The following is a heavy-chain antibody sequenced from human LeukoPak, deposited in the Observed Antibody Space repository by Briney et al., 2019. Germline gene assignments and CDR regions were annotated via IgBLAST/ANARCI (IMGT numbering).Heavy chain of an antibody. CDR1: GFTFSSYA. J-gene: IGHJ4*02. V-gene: IGHV3-23*01. D-gene: IGHD3-3*01. Sequence: GGSLRLSCAASGFTFSSYAMSWVRQAPGKGLEWASAISGSGGSTYYADSVKGRFAISRDNSKTTLYLQMNSLRPEDTAVYYCAKDPGPTYYDFWSGYIDYWGQGTLVTVSS. CDR3: AKDPGPTYYDFWSGYIDY. CDR2: ISGSGGST.